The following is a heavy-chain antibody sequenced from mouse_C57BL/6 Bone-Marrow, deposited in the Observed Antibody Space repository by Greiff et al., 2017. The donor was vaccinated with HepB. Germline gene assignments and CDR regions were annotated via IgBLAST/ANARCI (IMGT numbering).Heavy chain of an antibody. V-gene: IGHV2-9-1*01. CDR3: ARMLVTTPYCYAMDY. J-gene: IGHJ4*01. CDR1: GFSLTSYA. Sequence: VKLVESGPGLVAPSQSLSITCTVSGFSLTSYAISWVRQPPGKGLEWLGVIWTGGGTNYNSALKSRLSISKDNSKSQVFLKMNSLQTDDTARYYCARMLVTTPYCYAMDYWGQGTSVTVSS. D-gene: IGHD2-2*01. CDR2: IWTGGGT.